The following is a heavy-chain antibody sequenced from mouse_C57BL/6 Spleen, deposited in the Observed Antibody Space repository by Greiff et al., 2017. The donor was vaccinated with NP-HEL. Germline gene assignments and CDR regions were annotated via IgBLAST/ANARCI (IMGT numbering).Heavy chain of an antibody. CDR3: TGVGTDAY. J-gene: IGHJ3*01. Sequence: EVKVEESGGGLVQPGGSMKLSCVASGFTFSNYWMNWVRQSPEKGLEWVAQIRLKSDNYATHYAESVKGRFTISRDDSKSSVYLQMNNLRAEDTGIYYCTGVGTDAYWGQGTLVTVSA. CDR1: GFTFSNYW. CDR2: IRLKSDNYAT. V-gene: IGHV6-3*01. D-gene: IGHD4-1*01.